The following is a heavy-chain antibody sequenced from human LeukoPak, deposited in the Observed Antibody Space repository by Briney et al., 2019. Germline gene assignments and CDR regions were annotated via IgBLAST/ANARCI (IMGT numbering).Heavy chain of an antibody. CDR3: ARDPGYYYYGMDV. V-gene: IGHV3-74*01. CDR2: INGEGSRI. Sequence: GGSLTLSCAVTGLNLSTYWIHWVRHRPGRGLEWVARINGEGSRISYADPVRGRFTISRDNAKNTAYRQMNSLRAEDTALYCCARDPGYYYYGMDVWGQGTKVVVSS. CDR1: GLNLSTYW. J-gene: IGHJ6*01.